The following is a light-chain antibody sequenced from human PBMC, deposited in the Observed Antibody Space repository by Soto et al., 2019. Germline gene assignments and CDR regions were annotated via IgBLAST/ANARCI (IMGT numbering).Light chain of an antibody. CDR2: EGS. CDR1: SSDVGSYNL. Sequence: QSVRTQPASVSGSPGQSITISCSETSSDVGSYNLVSWYQQHPGKAPKLMIYEGSKRPSGVSNRFSGSKSGNTASLTISGLQAEDEADYYCCSYAGSSTAVFGGGTQLTVL. V-gene: IGLV2-23*01. J-gene: IGLJ7*01. CDR3: CSYAGSSTAV.